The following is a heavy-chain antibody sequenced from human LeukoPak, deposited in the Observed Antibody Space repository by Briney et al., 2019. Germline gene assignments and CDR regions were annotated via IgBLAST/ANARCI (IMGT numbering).Heavy chain of an antibody. D-gene: IGHD3-10*01. CDR1: GGSISSYY. V-gene: IGHV4-59*01. Sequence: SETLSLTCTVSGGSISSYYFNWIRQPPGKGLEWIGYIFYSGSTNYNPSLKSRVTISVDTSKNQFSLKLTSVTAADTAIYYCGRGTPYPDAFDIWGQGTFVTVSS. CDR2: IFYSGST. J-gene: IGHJ3*02. CDR3: GRGTPYPDAFDI.